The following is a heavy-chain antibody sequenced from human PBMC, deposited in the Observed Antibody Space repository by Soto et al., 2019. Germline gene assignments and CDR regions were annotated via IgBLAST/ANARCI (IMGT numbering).Heavy chain of an antibody. Sequence: QVQLQQWRAGLLKPSETLSLTCGVSGSSFSGYQWSWIRQPPGKGLERIGEVNDSGNTNYNPSLKGRVTIQVGTSKKEISLRLSSVTAAGMAVYYCARGLILWFGELSRRVGYHYYVDVWAKGTTVIVSS. V-gene: IGHV4-34*02. D-gene: IGHD3-10*01. J-gene: IGHJ6*03. CDR1: GSSFSGYQ. CDR2: VNDSGNT. CDR3: ARGLILWFGELSRRVGYHYYVDV.